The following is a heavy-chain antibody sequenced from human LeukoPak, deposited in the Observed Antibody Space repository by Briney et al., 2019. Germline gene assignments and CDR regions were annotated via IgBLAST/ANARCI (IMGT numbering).Heavy chain of an antibody. CDR2: IYYSGST. D-gene: IGHD1-26*01. Sequence: PSETLSLTCTVSGGSISSGGYYWSWVRQHPGKGLEWIGYIYYSGSTYYNAPLKGRVTMSVDTSKNTFSLKVSSVTAADTAVYYCARIIVGGTFDYWGQGTLVTVSS. J-gene: IGHJ4*02. CDR1: GGSISSGGYY. V-gene: IGHV4-31*03. CDR3: ARIIVGGTFDY.